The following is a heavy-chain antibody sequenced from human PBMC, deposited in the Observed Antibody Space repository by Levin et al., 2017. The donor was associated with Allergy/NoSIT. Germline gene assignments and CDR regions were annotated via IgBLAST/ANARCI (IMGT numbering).Heavy chain of an antibody. J-gene: IGHJ6*02. V-gene: IGHV3-48*01. CDR3: ARDSRPTGAWFGELVYYYYGMDV. CDR2: ISSSSSTI. CDR1: GFTFSSYS. D-gene: IGHD3-10*01. Sequence: GGSLRLSCAASGFTFSSYSMNWVRQAPGKGLEWVSYISSSSSTIYYADSVKGRFTISRDNAKNSLYLQMNSLRAEDTAVYYCARDSRPTGAWFGELVYYYYGMDVWGQGTTVTVSS.